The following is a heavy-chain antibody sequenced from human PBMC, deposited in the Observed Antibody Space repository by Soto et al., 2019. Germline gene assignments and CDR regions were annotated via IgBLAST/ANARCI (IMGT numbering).Heavy chain of an antibody. Sequence: PGESLKISCNGSGYSFTSYWIRWVRQMPGKGLEWMGRIDPSDSYTNYSPSFQGHVTISADKSISTAYLQWSSLKASDTAMYYCARQQSYYYGMDVWGQGTTVTVSS. V-gene: IGHV5-10-1*01. CDR2: IDPSDSYT. CDR1: GYSFTSYW. J-gene: IGHJ6*02. CDR3: ARQQSYYYGMDV.